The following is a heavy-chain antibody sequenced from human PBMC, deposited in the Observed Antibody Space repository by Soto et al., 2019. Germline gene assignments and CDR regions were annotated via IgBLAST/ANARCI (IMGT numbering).Heavy chain of an antibody. J-gene: IGHJ4*02. CDR2: IHYSGTT. CDR3: AAGEASSRNLAPYYLDF. V-gene: IGHV4-59*07. Sequence: PSDTLSLTCTVSGGSMRNYFWTWIRQPPGKGLEWIGYIHYSGTTSFFPSYNPSLRSRVTISEDTSKNQLSLKLLSVTTADTAVYFCAAGEASSRNLAPYYLDFWGQGTLVTVS. D-gene: IGHD6-13*01. CDR1: GGSMRNYF.